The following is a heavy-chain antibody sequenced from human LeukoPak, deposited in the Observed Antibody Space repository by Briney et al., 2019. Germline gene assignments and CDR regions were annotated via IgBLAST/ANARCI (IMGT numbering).Heavy chain of an antibody. CDR3: AKDFRIGYSAHFDY. CDR2: IYENGGTT. CDR1: GFTFRSHA. Sequence: GGSLRLSCVGSGFTFRSHAMSWVRQAPEKGLEFVSGIYENGGTTYYADSVKGRFSISRDNSKNTLYLQMDSLRGEDTAVYYCAKDFRIGYSAHFDYWGQGALVAVSS. D-gene: IGHD2-21*01. J-gene: IGHJ4*02. V-gene: IGHV3-23*01.